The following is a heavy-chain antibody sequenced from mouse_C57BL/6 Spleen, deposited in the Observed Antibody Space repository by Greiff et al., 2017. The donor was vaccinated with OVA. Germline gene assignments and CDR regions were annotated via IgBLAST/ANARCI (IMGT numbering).Heavy chain of an antibody. CDR1: GYTFTDHT. V-gene: IGHV1-78*01. D-gene: IGHD1-1*01. CDR3: ARRVYYYGSSYYFDV. J-gene: IGHJ1*03. Sequence: VQLQQSDAELVEPGASVKISCKVSGYTFTDHTIHWMKQRPEQGLEWIGYIYPRDGSTKYNEKFKGKATLTADKSSSTAYMQLNSLTSEDSAVYFCARRVYYYGSSYYFDVWGTGTTVTVSS. CDR2: IYPRDGST.